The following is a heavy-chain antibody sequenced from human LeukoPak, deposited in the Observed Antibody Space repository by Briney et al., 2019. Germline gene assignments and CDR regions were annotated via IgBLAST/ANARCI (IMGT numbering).Heavy chain of an antibody. J-gene: IGHJ5*02. CDR1: GGSFRGYY. CDR2: INHSGST. D-gene: IGHD3-10*01. Sequence: PSETLSLTCAVYGGSFRGYYWSWIRQPLGKGLEWIGEINHSGSTNDNPSLKSRVTISVDTSKNQFSLKLSSVTAADTAVYYCARERLSFTYYYGSGSYYTGSNWFDPWGQGTLVAVSS. V-gene: IGHV4-34*01. CDR3: ARERLSFTYYYGSGSYYTGSNWFDP.